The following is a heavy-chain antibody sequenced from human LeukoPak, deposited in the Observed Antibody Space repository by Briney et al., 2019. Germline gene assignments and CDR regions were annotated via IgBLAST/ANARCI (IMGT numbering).Heavy chain of an antibody. CDR3: ARRGDYYGSGSSPYYFDY. V-gene: IGHV1-2*02. CDR2: INPNSGGT. CDR1: GYTFTGYY. D-gene: IGHD3-10*01. Sequence: ASVKVSCKASGYTFTGYYMHWVRQAPGQGLEWMGWINPNSGGTNYAQKFQGRVTMTRDTSISTAYMELRSLRSDDTAVYYCARRGDYYGSGSSPYYFDYWGQGTLVTVSS. J-gene: IGHJ4*02.